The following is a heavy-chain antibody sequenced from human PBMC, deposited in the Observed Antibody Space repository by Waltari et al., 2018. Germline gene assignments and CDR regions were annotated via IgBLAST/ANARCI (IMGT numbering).Heavy chain of an antibody. CDR3: ARDYESSGYYYVGGNFDY. Sequence: QVQLQESGPGLVKPSETLSLTCAVSGYSISSGYYWGWIRQPPGKGLEWLGSIYHSGITYYNQSLKSRVSISVDTSKNQFSLKLSSVTAADTAVYYWARDYESSGYYYVGGNFDYWGQGTLGTVAS. D-gene: IGHD3-22*01. J-gene: IGHJ4*02. CDR2: IYHSGIT. CDR1: GYSISSGYY. V-gene: IGHV4-38-2*02.